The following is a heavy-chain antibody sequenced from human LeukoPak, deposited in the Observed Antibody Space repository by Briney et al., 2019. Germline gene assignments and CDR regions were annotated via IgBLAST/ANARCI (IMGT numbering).Heavy chain of an antibody. CDR1: GFPLSAHG. D-gene: IGHD1-1*01. V-gene: IGHV3-33*01. J-gene: IGHJ4*02. CDR2: HWYDGSRE. CDR3: ARSRQYLEFYFDY. Sequence: PGGSLRLSCAASGFPLSAHGMHWVRQAPGKGLEEVAVHWYDGSRESYTVSGQGRFTISRDNSKSTLYLQMNSLRGEDTAVYYCARSRQYLEFYFDYGGQGTLVTVSS.